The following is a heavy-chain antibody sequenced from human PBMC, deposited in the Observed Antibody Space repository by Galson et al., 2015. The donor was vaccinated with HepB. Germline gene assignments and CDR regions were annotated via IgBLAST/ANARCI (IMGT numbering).Heavy chain of an antibody. CDR3: AKGLLWFGELLREPFDY. Sequence: SLRLSCAASGFTFSSYGMHWVRQAPGKGLEWVAVISYDGSNKYYADSVKGRFTISRDNSMNTLYLQMNSLRAEDTAVYYCAKGLLWFGELLREPFDYWGQGTLVTVSS. CDR1: GFTFSSYG. J-gene: IGHJ4*02. CDR2: ISYDGSNK. D-gene: IGHD3-10*01. V-gene: IGHV3-30*18.